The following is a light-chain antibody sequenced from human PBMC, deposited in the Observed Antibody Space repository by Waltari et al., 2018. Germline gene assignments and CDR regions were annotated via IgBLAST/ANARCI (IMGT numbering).Light chain of an antibody. CDR1: QSVSRT. CDR3: QHYGRWPAT. V-gene: IGKV3-20*01. Sequence: SCSDGQSVSRTLAWYKQKPGHAPGLFIYCASTRATGIPERCSGGGSGTDFRVTMSRLEPVYFAVYDCQHYGRWPATFGQGTKVEIK. CDR2: CAS. J-gene: IGKJ1*01.